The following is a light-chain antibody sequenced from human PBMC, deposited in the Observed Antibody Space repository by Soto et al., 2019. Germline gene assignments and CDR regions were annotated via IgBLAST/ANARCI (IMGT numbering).Light chain of an antibody. CDR1: TSDVGGYNS. J-gene: IGLJ2*01. V-gene: IGLV2-14*01. Sequence: QSALTQPASVSGSPGQSITISCTGTTSDVGGYNSVSWFQHHPDKAPKFIIYEVRNRPSGISFRFSGSKSGNTASLTISGLQAEDEADYYCSSYTSKSSLIFGGGTKLTVL. CDR3: SSYTSKSSLI. CDR2: EVR.